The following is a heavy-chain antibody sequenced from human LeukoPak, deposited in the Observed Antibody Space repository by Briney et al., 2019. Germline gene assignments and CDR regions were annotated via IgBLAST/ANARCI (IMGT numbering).Heavy chain of an antibody. D-gene: IGHD2-2*01. CDR1: GFTFSSYW. Sequence: GGSLRLSCAASGFTFSSYWMSWVRQAPGKGLEWVSVIYSGGSTYYADSVKGRFTISRDNSKNTLYLQMNSLRAEDTAVYYCARGQGDIVVVPAAAPVAFDIWGQGTMVTVSS. CDR3: ARGQGDIVVVPAAAPVAFDI. V-gene: IGHV3-53*01. CDR2: IYSGGST. J-gene: IGHJ3*02.